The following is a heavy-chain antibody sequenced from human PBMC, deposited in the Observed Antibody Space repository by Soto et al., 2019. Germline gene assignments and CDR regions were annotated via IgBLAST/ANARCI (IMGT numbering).Heavy chain of an antibody. D-gene: IGHD6-6*01. Sequence: EVQLLESGGGLVQPGGSLRLSCAASGFTFSSYAMSWVRQAPGKGLEWVSAISGSGGSTYYADSVKGRFTISRDNSKNTLYLQMNSLRAEDTAVYYCAKVSRIAARIVLTAYDYWGQGTLVTVSS. CDR3: AKVSRIAARIVLTAYDY. CDR1: GFTFSSYA. J-gene: IGHJ4*02. CDR2: ISGSGGST. V-gene: IGHV3-23*01.